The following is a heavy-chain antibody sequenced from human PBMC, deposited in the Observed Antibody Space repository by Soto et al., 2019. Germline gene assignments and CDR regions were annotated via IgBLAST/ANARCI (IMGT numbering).Heavy chain of an antibody. CDR3: EKHEGYGSTTTCSNFDY. D-gene: IGHD2-2*01. CDR1: GFTFPSYW. V-gene: IGHV5-51*01. Sequence: GVSLKGSSKGYGFTFPSYWLASVRQMPGKVLEWTGIIYPGHSDSSYTPYFQGQGTISADKSINSAYLHWSSLKDSDTAIYYCEKHEGYGSTTTCSNFDYWGQGTLVTVSS. CDR2: IYPGHSDS. J-gene: IGHJ4*02.